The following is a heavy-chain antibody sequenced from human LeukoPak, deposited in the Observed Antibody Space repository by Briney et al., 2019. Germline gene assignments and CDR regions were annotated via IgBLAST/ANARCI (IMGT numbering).Heavy chain of an antibody. D-gene: IGHD1-7*01. J-gene: IGHJ4*02. CDR1: GFTFDDYT. Sequence: GGSLRLSCAASGFTFDDYTMHWVRQAPGKGLEWVSLISWDGVSTYYADSVKGRFTISRDNSKNSLYLQMNSLRTEDTALYYCTKPSGSRGWSDYFDYWGQGTLVTVSS. CDR3: TKPSGSRGWSDYFDY. CDR2: ISWDGVST. V-gene: IGHV3-43*01.